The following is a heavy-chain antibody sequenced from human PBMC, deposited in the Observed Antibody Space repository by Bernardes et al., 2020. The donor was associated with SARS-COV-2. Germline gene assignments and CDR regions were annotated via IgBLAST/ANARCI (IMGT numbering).Heavy chain of an antibody. CDR1: GFTFSSYG. J-gene: IGHJ6*02. D-gene: IGHD6-13*01. V-gene: IGHV3-33*01. CDR3: ARKSGSSWLHYYYYGMDV. Sequence: GGSLRLSCAASGFTFSSYGMHWVRQAPGKGLEWVAVIWYDGSNKYYADSVKGRFTISRDNSKNTLYLQMNSLRAEDTAVYYCARKSGSSWLHYYYYGMDVWGQGTTVTVSS. CDR2: IWYDGSNK.